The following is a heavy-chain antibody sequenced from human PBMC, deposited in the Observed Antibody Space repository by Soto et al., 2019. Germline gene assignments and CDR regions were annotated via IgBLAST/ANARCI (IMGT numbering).Heavy chain of an antibody. CDR1: GFTFSSYA. D-gene: IGHD3-3*01. CDR2: ISSNGGST. CDR3: ARVGYDFWSGQRYDAFDI. J-gene: IGHJ3*02. Sequence: GGSLRLSCAASGFTFSSYAMHWVRQAPGKGLEYVSAISSNGGSTYYANSVKGRFTISRDNSKNTLYLQMGSLRAEDMAVYYCARVGYDFWSGQRYDAFDIWGQGTMVTVSS. V-gene: IGHV3-64*01.